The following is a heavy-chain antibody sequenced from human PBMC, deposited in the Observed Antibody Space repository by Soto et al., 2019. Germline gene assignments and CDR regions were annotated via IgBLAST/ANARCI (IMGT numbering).Heavy chain of an antibody. Sequence: SETLSLTCAVSGGSISSSNWWSWVRQPPGKGLEWIGEIYHSGSTNYNPSLKSRVTISVDKSKNQFSLKLSSVTAADTAVYYCARDMSSSWYPSYYYGMDVWGQGTTVTVSS. V-gene: IGHV4-4*02. CDR3: ARDMSSSWYPSYYYGMDV. J-gene: IGHJ6*02. CDR1: GGSISSSNW. D-gene: IGHD6-13*01. CDR2: IYHSGST.